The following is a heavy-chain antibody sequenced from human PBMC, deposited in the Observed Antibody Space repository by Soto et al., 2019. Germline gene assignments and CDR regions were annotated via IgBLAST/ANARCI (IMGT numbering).Heavy chain of an antibody. D-gene: IGHD2-15*01. V-gene: IGHV3-33*01. J-gene: IGHJ5*02. CDR1: GFTFSSYG. Sequence: QVQLVESGGGVVQPGRSLRLSCAASGFTFSSYGMHWVRQAPGKGLEWVAVIWCDGSTKYYADSVKGRFTISRDNSKNTLNQQMNSLRAEDTAVYYGARDSLGYCSSGSCYEVGWFDPWRQGALVTVSS. CDR3: ARDSLGYCSSGSCYEVGWFDP. CDR2: IWCDGSTK.